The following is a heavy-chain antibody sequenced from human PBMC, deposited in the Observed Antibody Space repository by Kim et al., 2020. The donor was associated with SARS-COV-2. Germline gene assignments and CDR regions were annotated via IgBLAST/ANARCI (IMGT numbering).Heavy chain of an antibody. CDR1: GYTFTSYA. J-gene: IGHJ4*02. D-gene: IGHD3-22*01. CDR3: ARMGVAYYYDSSGYSNFDY. CDR2: INAGNGNT. Sequence: ASVKVSCKASGYTFTSYAMHWVRQAPGQRLEWMGWINAGNGNTKYSQKFQGRVTITRDTSASTAYMELSSLRSEDTAVYYCARMGVAYYYDSSGYSNFDYWGQGTLVTVSS. V-gene: IGHV1-3*01.